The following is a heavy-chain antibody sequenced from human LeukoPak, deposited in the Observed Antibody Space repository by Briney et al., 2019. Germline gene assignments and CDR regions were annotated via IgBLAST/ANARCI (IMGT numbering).Heavy chain of an antibody. J-gene: IGHJ4*02. CDR1: GGSISSSTYY. Sequence: PSETLSLTCTVSGGSISSSTYYWGWIRQPPGKGLEWIGSIYYSGSTFYNASLKSRVTISLDTYKSQFSLKLSSVTAADTAVYYCAKTPMVRGVSKTTPLDQWGQGSLVTVSS. V-gene: IGHV4-39*07. CDR3: AKTPMVRGVSKTTPLDQ. D-gene: IGHD3-10*01. CDR2: IYYSGST.